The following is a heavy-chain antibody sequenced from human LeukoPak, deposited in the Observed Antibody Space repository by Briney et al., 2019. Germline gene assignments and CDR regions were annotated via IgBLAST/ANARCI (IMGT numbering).Heavy chain of an antibody. CDR1: GFTFSSYG. Sequence: GGSLRLSCEASGFTFSSYGMHWVRQAPGKGLEWVAVIWSDENKKYYADFVKGRFTISRDNSKNTLYLQMNTLRAEDRAVYYCAKENPVGGTNYFDYWGQGTLVTVAS. J-gene: IGHJ4*02. CDR3: AKENPVGGTNYFDY. CDR2: IWSDENKK. D-gene: IGHD1-26*01. V-gene: IGHV3-33*06.